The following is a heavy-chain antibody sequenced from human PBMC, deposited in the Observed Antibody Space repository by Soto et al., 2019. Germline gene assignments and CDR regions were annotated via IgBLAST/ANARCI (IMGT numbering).Heavy chain of an antibody. J-gene: IGHJ5*02. D-gene: IGHD3-9*01. CDR2: IYTSGST. V-gene: IGHV4-4*07. CDR1: GGSISSYY. Sequence: WETLSLTCTVSGGSISSYYWSWIRQPAGKGLEWIGRIYTSGSTNYNPSLKSRVTMSVDTSKNQFSLKLSSVTAADTAVYYCARGLRYFDWANWFDPWGQGTLVTVSS. CDR3: ARGLRYFDWANWFDP.